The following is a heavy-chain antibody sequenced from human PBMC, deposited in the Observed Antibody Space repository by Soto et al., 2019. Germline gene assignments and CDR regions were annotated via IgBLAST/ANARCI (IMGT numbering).Heavy chain of an antibody. CDR1: GFSISSNY. D-gene: IGHD1-26*01. Sequence: ELQLVETGGGLIQTGGSLRLSCAASGFSISSNYIAWVRQPPGKGLEWVSTTFSGGNTEYAASVKGRCSISRDNYKNTLYLQMDNLRVEDTAVYYCARKPPSAFQGWAFGTDVWGQGTTVSVSS. CDR2: TFSGGNT. J-gene: IGHJ6*02. V-gene: IGHV3-53*02. CDR3: ARKPPSAFQGWAFGTDV.